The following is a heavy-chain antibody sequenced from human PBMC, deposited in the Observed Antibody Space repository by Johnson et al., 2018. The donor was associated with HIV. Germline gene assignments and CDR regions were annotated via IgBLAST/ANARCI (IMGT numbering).Heavy chain of an antibody. CDR2: ISYDGSNK. CDR3: ARDNEDIVLVGALDL. Sequence: QVQLVESGGGVVQPGRSLRLSCAASGFTFSSYSMHWVRQAPGKGLEWVAVISYDGSNKHYADSVKGRFTISRDNSKNTLYLQMNSLRAEDTAVYYCARDNEDIVLVGALDLWGQGTMVTVSS. D-gene: IGHD2-8*02. CDR1: GFTFSSYS. J-gene: IGHJ3*01. V-gene: IGHV3-30*03.